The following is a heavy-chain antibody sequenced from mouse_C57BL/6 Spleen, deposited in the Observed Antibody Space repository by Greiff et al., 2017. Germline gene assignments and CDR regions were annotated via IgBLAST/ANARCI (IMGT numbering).Heavy chain of an antibody. CDR1: GFTFSDYG. J-gene: IGHJ4*01. D-gene: IGHD1-1*02. Sequence: EVQLVESGGGLVKPGGSLKLSCAASGFTFSDYGMHWVRQAPEKGLEWVAYISSGSSTISYADTVKGRFTISRDNAKNTLFLQMTSLRSEDTAMYYCARSYGRYAMDYWGQGTSVTVSS. CDR3: ARSYGRYAMDY. V-gene: IGHV5-17*01. CDR2: ISSGSSTI.